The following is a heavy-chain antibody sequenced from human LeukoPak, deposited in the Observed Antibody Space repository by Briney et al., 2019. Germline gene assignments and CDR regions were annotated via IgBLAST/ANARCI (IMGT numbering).Heavy chain of an antibody. J-gene: IGHJ3*02. V-gene: IGHV1-18*01. Sequence: ASVKVSCKASGYTFINYGITWVRQAPGQGLEWMGWISAYNGNTNYAQKPQGRVTMTTDTSSSTAYMELRSLRSDDTAVYYCARWDYYDSRTFDIWGQGTMVTVSS. CDR3: ARWDYYDSRTFDI. CDR2: ISAYNGNT. CDR1: GYTFINYG. D-gene: IGHD3-22*01.